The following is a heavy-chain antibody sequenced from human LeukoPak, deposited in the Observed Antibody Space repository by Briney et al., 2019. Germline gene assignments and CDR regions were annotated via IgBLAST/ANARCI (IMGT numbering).Heavy chain of an antibody. D-gene: IGHD3-22*01. J-gene: IGHJ3*02. CDR3: ARVGSKDYYDSSGYYYGAFDI. CDR2: IYTSGST. V-gene: IGHV4-61*02. CDR1: GGSISNGSYY. Sequence: SETLSLTCTVSGGSISNGSYYWSWIRQPAGKGLEWIGRIYTSGSTNYNPSLKSRVTISVDTSKNQFSLKLSSVTAADTAVYYCARVGSKDYYDSSGYYYGAFDIWGQGTMVTVSS.